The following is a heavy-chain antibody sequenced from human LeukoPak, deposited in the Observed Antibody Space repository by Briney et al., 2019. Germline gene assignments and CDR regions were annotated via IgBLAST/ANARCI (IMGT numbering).Heavy chain of an antibody. CDR3: ARDERGSCSSSSCYYFDY. Sequence: VASVKVSCKASGYTFASYGISWVRQAPGQGLEWMGWISTYNGNANYAQKLQGRVTVTTDTSTSTAYMELRSLRSDDTAVYYCARDERGSCSSSSCYYFDYWGQGTLVTVSS. J-gene: IGHJ4*02. CDR1: GYTFASYG. V-gene: IGHV1-18*01. CDR2: ISTYNGNA. D-gene: IGHD2-2*01.